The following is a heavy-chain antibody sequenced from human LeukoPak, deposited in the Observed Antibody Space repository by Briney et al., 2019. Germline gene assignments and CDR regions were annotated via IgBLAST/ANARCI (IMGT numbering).Heavy chain of an antibody. CDR1: GFTFSTYA. CDR3: ARDRTVTTFDS. Sequence: GGSLRLSCAASGFTFSTYAMSWVRQAPGKGLEWVANIKQDGSQRYYVDSVKGRFTISRDNAKNSLYLQMISLRVEDTALYYCARDRTVTTFDSWGQGTLVTVSS. J-gene: IGHJ4*02. D-gene: IGHD4-17*01. CDR2: IKQDGSQR. V-gene: IGHV3-7*01.